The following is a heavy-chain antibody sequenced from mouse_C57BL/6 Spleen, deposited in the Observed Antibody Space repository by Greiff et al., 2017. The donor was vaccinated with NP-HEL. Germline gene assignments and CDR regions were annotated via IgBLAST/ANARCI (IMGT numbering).Heavy chain of an antibody. CDR2: IDPSDSYT. CDR3: ARGGYYYGSSYDWYFDV. Sequence: QVQLQQPGAELVRPGTSVKLSCKASGYTLTSYWMHWVKQRPGQGLEWIGVIDPSDSYTNYNQKFKGKATLTVDTSSSTAYMQLSSLTSEDSAVYYCARGGYYYGSSYDWYFDVWGTGTTVTVSS. D-gene: IGHD1-1*01. V-gene: IGHV1-59*01. J-gene: IGHJ1*03. CDR1: GYTLTSYW.